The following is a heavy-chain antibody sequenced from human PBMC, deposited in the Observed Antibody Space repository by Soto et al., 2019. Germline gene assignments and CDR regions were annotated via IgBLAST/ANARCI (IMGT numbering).Heavy chain of an antibody. Sequence: ASVKVSCKASGYTFTSYGISWVRQAPGQGLEWMGWISAYNGNTNYAQKLQGRVTITTDTSTSTAYMGLRSLRSEDTAVYYCASPGRVTSGRTGAFDIWGQGTMVTVSS. D-gene: IGHD3-10*01. CDR1: GYTFTSYG. CDR3: ASPGRVTSGRTGAFDI. V-gene: IGHV1-18*01. CDR2: ISAYNGNT. J-gene: IGHJ3*02.